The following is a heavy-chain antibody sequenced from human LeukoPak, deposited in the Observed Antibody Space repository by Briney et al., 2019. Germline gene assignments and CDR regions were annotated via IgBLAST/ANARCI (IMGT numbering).Heavy chain of an antibody. Sequence: KSGGSLRLSCTASGFTFSSYSMNWVRQAPGKGLEWVSSISSSSSYIYYADSVKGRFTISRDNAKNSLYLQMNSLRAEDTAVYYCARNGGTTSRSDYWGQGTLVTVSS. D-gene: IGHD4-17*01. CDR2: ISSSSSYI. CDR3: ARNGGTTSRSDY. CDR1: GFTFSSYS. J-gene: IGHJ4*02. V-gene: IGHV3-21*01.